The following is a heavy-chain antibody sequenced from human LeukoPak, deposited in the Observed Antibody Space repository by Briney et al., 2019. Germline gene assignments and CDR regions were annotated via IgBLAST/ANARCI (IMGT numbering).Heavy chain of an antibody. CDR3: ARGRARWFGELLGY. CDR1: GYTFTSYD. J-gene: IGHJ4*02. CDR2: MNPNSGNT. Sequence: ASVKVSCKASGYTFTSYDINWVRQATGQGLEWMGWMNPNSGNTGYAQKFQGRVTMTRNTSISTAYMELSSLRSEDTAVYYCARGRARWFGELLGYWGQGTLVTVSS. D-gene: IGHD3-10*01. V-gene: IGHV1-8*01.